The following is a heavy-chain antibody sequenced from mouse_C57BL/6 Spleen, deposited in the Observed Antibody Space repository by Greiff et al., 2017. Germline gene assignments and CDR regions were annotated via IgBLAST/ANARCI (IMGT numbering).Heavy chain of an antibody. D-gene: IGHD1-3*01. CDR2: IRNKANGYTT. Sequence: EVKLVESGGGLVQPGGSLSLSCAASGFTFTDYYMSWVRQPPGKALEWLGFIRNKANGYTTEYSASVKGRFTISRDNSQSILYLQMNALRAEDSATYYCARSSKGYFDVWGTGTTVTGSS. CDR3: ARSSKGYFDV. J-gene: IGHJ1*03. CDR1: GFTFTDYY. V-gene: IGHV7-3*01.